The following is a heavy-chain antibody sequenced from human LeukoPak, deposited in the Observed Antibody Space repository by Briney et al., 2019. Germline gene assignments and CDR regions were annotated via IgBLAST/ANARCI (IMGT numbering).Heavy chain of an antibody. V-gene: IGHV1-2*02. D-gene: IGHD3-22*01. CDR1: GYTFTSYD. CDR2: INPNTGGT. J-gene: IGHJ4*02. CDR3: ARDERYDSSGYPFDY. Sequence: ASVKVSCKASGYTFTSYDINWVRQATGQGLEWMGWINPNTGGTNFAQTFQGRVTMTRDTSISTAYMELSRLRSDDTAVYYCARDERYDSSGYPFDYWGQGTLVTVSS.